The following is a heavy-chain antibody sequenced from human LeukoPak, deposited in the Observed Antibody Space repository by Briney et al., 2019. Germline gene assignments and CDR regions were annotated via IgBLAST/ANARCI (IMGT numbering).Heavy chain of an antibody. D-gene: IGHD6-13*01. CDR2: INPDNGGT. J-gene: IGHJ4*02. Sequence: ASVKVSCKASGYTFTGYYMHWVRQAPGQGLEWMGWINPDNGGTKYAQKFQGRVTMTRDTSISTAYMELSRLRSDDTALYYCARAKMAAGTPLTGYWGQGTLVTVSS. V-gene: IGHV1-2*02. CDR3: ARAKMAAGTPLTGY. CDR1: GYTFTGYY.